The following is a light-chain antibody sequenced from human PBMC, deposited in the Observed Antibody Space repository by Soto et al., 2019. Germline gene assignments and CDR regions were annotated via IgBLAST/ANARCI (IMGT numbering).Light chain of an antibody. V-gene: IGKV1-39*01. CDR1: QSISSN. Sequence: DIQMTQSPSSLSASVGGRVTITCRASQSISSNLNWYQQKPGKAPKLLIYAASSLQSGVPSRFSGSGSGTDFTLTISSLQPEDFASYYCQQSYSIPLTFGQGTKVDIK. CDR2: AAS. CDR3: QQSYSIPLT. J-gene: IGKJ4*01.